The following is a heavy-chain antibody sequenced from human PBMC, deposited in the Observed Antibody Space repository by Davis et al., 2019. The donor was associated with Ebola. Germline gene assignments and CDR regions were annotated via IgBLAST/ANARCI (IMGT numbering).Heavy chain of an antibody. D-gene: IGHD1-26*01. Sequence: SETLSLTCNVSGGSITTYYWGWIRQSPGQGLEWLGSIFHTGYTYYNSSLETRLTVSLDTSKSQFSLELTSVTAADTAVYYCARIATTPFGYYHYGMDVWGQGTGVTVSS. CDR3: ARIATTPFGYYHYGMDV. J-gene: IGHJ6*02. V-gene: IGHV4-59*08. CDR2: IFHTGYT. CDR1: GGSITTYY.